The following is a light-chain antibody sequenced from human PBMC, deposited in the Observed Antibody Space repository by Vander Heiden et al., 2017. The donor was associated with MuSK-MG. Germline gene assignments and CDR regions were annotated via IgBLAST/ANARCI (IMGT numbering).Light chain of an antibody. CDR1: QGVSSY. CDR3: QQLNTYPA. Sequence: EIQLTQSPSFLSASVGDRVTITCRASQGVSSYLAWYQQKPGKAPKLLIYLASTLQSGVPSRFSGSGSGTEFTLTISSLQPEDFATYYCQQLNTYPAFGGGTKVXIK. J-gene: IGKJ4*01. V-gene: IGKV1-9*01. CDR2: LAS.